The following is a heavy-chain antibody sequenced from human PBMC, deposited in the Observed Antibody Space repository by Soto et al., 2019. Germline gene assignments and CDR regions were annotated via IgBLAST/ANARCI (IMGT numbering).Heavy chain of an antibody. CDR2: INRIGSA. D-gene: IGHD3-10*01. J-gene: IGHJ5*02. Sequence: QVQLQQWGDGLLKPSETLSLTCAVYGGSFSSYYWNWIRQSPGKGLEWFGDINRIGSANYNPSLTGRVTMSVDSSKNQFYLRLTSVTAADTAMYYCARGGVDMIRGITGKRTWLDPWGQGTLVIVS. CDR3: ARGGVDMIRGITGKRTWLDP. V-gene: IGHV4-34*01. CDR1: GGSFSSYY.